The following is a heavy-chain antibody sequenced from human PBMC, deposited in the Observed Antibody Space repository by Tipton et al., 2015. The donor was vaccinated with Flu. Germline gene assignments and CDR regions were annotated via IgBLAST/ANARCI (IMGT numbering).Heavy chain of an antibody. Sequence: TLSLTCTVSSGTVSNSRSYWGWIRQSPGKGLQWIGSIYYYGTAYVNPSLKSRVTISVDTSKDQFSLRLSSVTAADTAVYYCAGTTYGSGTTWGQGTLVTVSS. J-gene: IGHJ5*02. V-gene: IGHV4-39*01. CDR3: AGTTYGSGTT. CDR2: IYYYGTA. CDR1: SGTVSNSRSY. D-gene: IGHD3-10*01.